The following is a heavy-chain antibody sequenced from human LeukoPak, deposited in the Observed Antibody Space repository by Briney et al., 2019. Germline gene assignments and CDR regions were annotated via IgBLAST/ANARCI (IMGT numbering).Heavy chain of an antibody. Sequence: SETLSLTCTVSGGSISSSSYYWGWIRQPPGKGLEWIGSIYYSGSTYYNPSLKSRVTISVDTSKNQFSLKLSSVTAADTAVYYCARDDTTPDAFDIWGQGTMVTVSS. CDR2: IYYSGST. CDR3: ARDDTTPDAFDI. D-gene: IGHD1-26*01. V-gene: IGHV4-39*07. CDR1: GGSISSSSYY. J-gene: IGHJ3*02.